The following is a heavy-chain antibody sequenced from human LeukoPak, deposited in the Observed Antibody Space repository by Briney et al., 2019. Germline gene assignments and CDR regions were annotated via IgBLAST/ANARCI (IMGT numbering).Heavy chain of an antibody. CDR1: GFTFSSYW. CDR2: INSDGSST. Sequence: GGSLRFSCAASGFTFSSYWMHWVRQAPGKGLVWVSRINSDGSSTSYADSVKGRFTISRDNAKNTLYLQMNSLRAEDTAVYYCARDPGYGSGSHPFDYWGQGTLVTVSS. D-gene: IGHD3-10*01. J-gene: IGHJ4*02. CDR3: ARDPGYGSGSHPFDY. V-gene: IGHV3-74*01.